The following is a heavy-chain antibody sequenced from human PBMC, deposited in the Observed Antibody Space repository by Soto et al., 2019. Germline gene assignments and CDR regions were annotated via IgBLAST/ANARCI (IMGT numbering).Heavy chain of an antibody. V-gene: IGHV4-34*01. CDR1: GGSLSGYY. Sequence: QVQLQQWGAGLLKPSETLSLNCAVTGGSLSGYYWSWIRQPPGKGLEWIGEVKDGGPTNYSPSLRGRLTKSSATSNNQSSLRLNSVTAADTGVYYCARGQEGVVATHWDQGSLVTVSS. CDR2: VKDGGPT. CDR3: ARGQEGVVATH. D-gene: IGHD5-12*01. J-gene: IGHJ4*02.